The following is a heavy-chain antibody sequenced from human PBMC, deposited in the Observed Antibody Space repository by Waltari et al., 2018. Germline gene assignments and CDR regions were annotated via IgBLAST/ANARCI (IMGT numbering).Heavy chain of an antibody. CDR3: TKAAAGTLGSHFDY. V-gene: IGHV3-49*04. D-gene: IGHD6-13*01. CDR1: GFTFGDFG. CDR2: IRIKTFGGTT. J-gene: IGHJ4*02. Sequence: EVQLVESGGGLVQPGRSLRLSCTASGFTFGDFGMSWVRQAPGKGLEWVSFIRIKTFGGTTDYAASVRGRFTISRDDSKGIAYLQMDSLKSEDTAVYYCTKAAAGTLGSHFDYLGPGTLVTVSS.